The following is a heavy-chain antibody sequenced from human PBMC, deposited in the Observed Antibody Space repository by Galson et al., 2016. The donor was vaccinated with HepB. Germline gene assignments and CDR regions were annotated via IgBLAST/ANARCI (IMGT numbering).Heavy chain of an antibody. CDR1: GFSFNNYG. D-gene: IGHD6-19*01. V-gene: IGHV3-23*01. CDR3: ARDKGPGIAVAADFRGSYGMSG. J-gene: IGHJ6*02. CDR2: ISASGGDT. Sequence: SLRLSCAASGFSFNNYGMSWVRQTSGKRLEWVSGISASGGDTRYADSVKGRFTISRDNSRNTLYLQMNSLRVEDTAVYYCARDKGPGIAVAADFRGSYGMSGLGQGTTVTISS.